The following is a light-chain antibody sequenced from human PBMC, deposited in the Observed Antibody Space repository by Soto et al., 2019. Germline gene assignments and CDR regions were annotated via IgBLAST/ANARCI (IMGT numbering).Light chain of an antibody. Sequence: EIVLTQSPATLSLSPGERATLSCRASQSVSSYLAWYQQKPGQAPRLLIYDASNRATGIPARFSGSVSGTDFTLTICSLEPEDFAVYYCQQRSNWPRTFGQGTKVEI. J-gene: IGKJ1*01. CDR1: QSVSSY. V-gene: IGKV3-11*01. CDR2: DAS. CDR3: QQRSNWPRT.